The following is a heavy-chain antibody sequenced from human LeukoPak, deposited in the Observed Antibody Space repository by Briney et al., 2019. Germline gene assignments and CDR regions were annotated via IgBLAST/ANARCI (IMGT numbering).Heavy chain of an antibody. CDR3: ARYYYDGSGYYHDY. D-gene: IGHD3-22*01. CDR2: IYYSGST. Sequence: KSSETLSLTCTVSGGSISSYYWSWIRQPPGKGLEWIGYIYYSGSTNYNPSLKSRVTISVDTSKNQFSLKLSSVTAADTAVYYCARYYYDGSGYYHDYWGQGTLVTVSS. V-gene: IGHV4-59*12. CDR1: GGSISSYY. J-gene: IGHJ4*02.